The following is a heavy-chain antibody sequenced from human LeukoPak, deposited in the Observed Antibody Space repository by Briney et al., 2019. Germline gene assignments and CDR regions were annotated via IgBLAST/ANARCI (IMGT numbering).Heavy chain of an antibody. CDR3: AKDRIEWFGELLSSFDF. CDR2: ISDDGSNI. J-gene: IGHJ4*02. Sequence: GGSLRLSCAASGFTFSNFGMHWVRQAPGKGLEWVSVISDDGSNIHYADSVKGRFTISRDNFRNTLFLQTSSLRGEDTAVYYCAKDRIEWFGELLSSFDFWGQGTLVTVSS. CDR1: GFTFSNFG. D-gene: IGHD3-10*01. V-gene: IGHV3-30*18.